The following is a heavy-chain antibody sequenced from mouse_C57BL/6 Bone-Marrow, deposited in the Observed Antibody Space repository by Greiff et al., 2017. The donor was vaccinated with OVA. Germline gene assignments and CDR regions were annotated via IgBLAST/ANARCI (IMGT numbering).Heavy chain of an antibody. V-gene: IGHV2-9-1*01. D-gene: IGHD1-1*01. Sequence: VQGVESGPGLVAPSQSLSITCTVSGFSLTSYAISWVRQPPGKGLEWLGVIWTGGGTNYNSALKSRLSISKDNSKSQVFLKMNSLQTDDTARYYCARNSFYYGSSYWYFDVWGTGTTVTVSS. CDR1: GFSLTSYA. CDR3: ARNSFYYGSSYWYFDV. J-gene: IGHJ1*03. CDR2: IWTGGGT.